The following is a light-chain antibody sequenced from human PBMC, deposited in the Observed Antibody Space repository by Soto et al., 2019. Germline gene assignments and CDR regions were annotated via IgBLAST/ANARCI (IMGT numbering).Light chain of an antibody. CDR3: QSYDSSLSGWV. CDR2: DVS. J-gene: IGLJ3*02. V-gene: IGLV2-14*03. Sequence: QSALTQPASVSGSPGQSITISCTGTSSDVGGYDFVSWYQHHPGKAPRLMIYDVSHRPSGVPDRFSGSKSGTSASLAITGLQAEDEADYYCQSYDSSLSGWVFGGGTKLTVL. CDR1: SSDVGGYDF.